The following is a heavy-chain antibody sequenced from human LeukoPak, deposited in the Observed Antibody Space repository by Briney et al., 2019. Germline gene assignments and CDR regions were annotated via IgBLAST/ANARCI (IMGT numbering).Heavy chain of an antibody. J-gene: IGHJ3*01. CDR2: IYSNSGGT. V-gene: IGHV1-2*06. CDR3: ARDRSDAFDF. CDR1: GYTFTGYH. Sequence: ASVKVSCKAFGYTFTGYHIHWVRQAPGQGLEWMGRIYSNSGGTNYAQKFQGRVTKTRDTSISTAYMELSRLRSDDTAVYYCARDRSDAFDFWGQGTMVTVSS.